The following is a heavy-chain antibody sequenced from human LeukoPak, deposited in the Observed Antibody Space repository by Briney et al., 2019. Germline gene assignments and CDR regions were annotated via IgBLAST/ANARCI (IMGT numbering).Heavy chain of an antibody. J-gene: IGHJ4*02. CDR1: GGSISSSSYY. CDR2: MYHSGIT. V-gene: IGHV4-39*07. D-gene: IGHD3-3*01. CDR3: ARVGYDFWSGYSPSHPFDY. Sequence: SETLSLTCTVSGGSISSSSYYWGWIRQPPGKGLEWIGSMYHSGITYNNPSLKSRVTISVDTSKNQFSLKLSSVTAADTAVYYCARVGYDFWSGYSPSHPFDYWGQGTLVTVSS.